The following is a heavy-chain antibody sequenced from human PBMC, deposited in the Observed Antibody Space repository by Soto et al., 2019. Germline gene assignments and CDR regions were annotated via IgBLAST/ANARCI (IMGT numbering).Heavy chain of an antibody. CDR1: GGTFSSYT. D-gene: IGHD2-8*01. Sequence: QVQLVQSGAEVKKPGSSVKVSCKASGGTFSSYTISWVRQAPGQGLEWMGRIIPILGIANYAQKFQGRVTITAHKSTSPAYMALSSLRSEDTAVYYCPRTPPLNEYCIDVWGQGTTVTFSS. J-gene: IGHJ6*02. CDR2: IIPILGIA. CDR3: PRTPPLNEYCIDV. V-gene: IGHV1-69*02.